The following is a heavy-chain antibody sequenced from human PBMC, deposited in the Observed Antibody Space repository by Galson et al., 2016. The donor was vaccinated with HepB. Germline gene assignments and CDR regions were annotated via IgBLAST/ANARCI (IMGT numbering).Heavy chain of an antibody. Sequence: SLRLSCAASGFTFSSYGMNWVRQAPGKGLEWVSGIQCDGSKKYYGDSVKGRFTISRDDSKNTVYLQMSSLRAEDTAIYFCARDLGYGSNWFDPRVHGTLVTVSS. D-gene: IGHD3-10*01. V-gene: IGHV3-33*08. CDR2: IQCDGSKK. CDR3: ARDLGYGSNWFDP. J-gene: IGHJ5*02. CDR1: GFTFSSYG.